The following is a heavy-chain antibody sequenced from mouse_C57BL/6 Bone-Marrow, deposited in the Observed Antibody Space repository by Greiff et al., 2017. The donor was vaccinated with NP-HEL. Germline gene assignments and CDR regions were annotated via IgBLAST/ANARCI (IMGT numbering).Heavy chain of an antibody. CDR3: VRISTVAPYAMDY. V-gene: IGHV10-1*01. CDR2: IRSKSNNYAT. CDR1: GFSFNTYA. J-gene: IGHJ4*01. D-gene: IGHD1-1*01. Sequence: EVQLVESGGGLVQPKGSLKLSCAASGFSFNTYAMNWVRQAPGKGLEWVARIRSKSNNYATYYADSVKDRFTISRDDSESMLYLQMNNLKTEDTAMYYCVRISTVAPYAMDYWGQGTSVTVSS.